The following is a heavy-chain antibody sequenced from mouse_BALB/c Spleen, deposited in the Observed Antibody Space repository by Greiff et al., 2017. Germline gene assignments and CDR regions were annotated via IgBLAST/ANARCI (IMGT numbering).Heavy chain of an antibody. CDR1: GYTFTDYN. D-gene: IGHD1-1*01. V-gene: IGHV1S29*02. CDR3: ATTVVAYYFDY. J-gene: IGHJ2*01. CDR2: IYPYNGGT. Sequence: VQLQQSGPELVKPGASVKISCKASGYTFTDYNMHWVKQSHGKSLEWIGYIYPYNGGTGYNQKFKSKATLTVDNSSSTAYMELRSLTSEDSAVYYCATTVVAYYFDYWGQGTTLTVSA.